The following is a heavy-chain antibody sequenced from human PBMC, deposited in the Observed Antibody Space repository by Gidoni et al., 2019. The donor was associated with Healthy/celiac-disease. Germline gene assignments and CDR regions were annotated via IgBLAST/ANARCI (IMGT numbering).Heavy chain of an antibody. CDR2: IKSKTDGGTT. CDR1: GFTFSNAC. CDR3: TTWVRPYKNGPSPPTLVDY. Sequence: EVQLVESGGGLVKPGGSLRLSCAASGFTFSNACMIWVRQAPGKGLEWVGRIKSKTDGGTTDYAAPVKGRFTISRDDSKNTLYLQMNSLKTEDTAVYYCTTWVRPYKNGPSPPTLVDYWGQGTLVTVSS. V-gene: IGHV3-15*01. J-gene: IGHJ4*02. D-gene: IGHD1-1*01.